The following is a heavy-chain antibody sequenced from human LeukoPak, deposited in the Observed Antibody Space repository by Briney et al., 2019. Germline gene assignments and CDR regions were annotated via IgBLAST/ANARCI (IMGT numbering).Heavy chain of an antibody. CDR2: ISWNSGNI. D-gene: IGHD3-22*01. Sequence: PGGSLRLSCAASGFTFDDYAMHWVRQAPGKGLEWVSGISWNSGNIGYADSVKGRFTISRDNAKNSLYLQMNSLRAEDTALYYCAKESDPYYYDSSGYYPTFDYWGQGTLVTVSS. J-gene: IGHJ4*02. V-gene: IGHV3-9*01. CDR3: AKESDPYYYDSSGYYPTFDY. CDR1: GFTFDDYA.